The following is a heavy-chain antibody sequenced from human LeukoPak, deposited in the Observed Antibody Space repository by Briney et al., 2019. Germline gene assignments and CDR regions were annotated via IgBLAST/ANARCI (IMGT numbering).Heavy chain of an antibody. CDR2: IYYSGST. CDR3: AGVRLLLWFGESSGYFDY. D-gene: IGHD3-10*01. V-gene: IGHV4-39*07. J-gene: IGHJ4*02. Sequence: SETLSLTCTVSGGSISSSSYYWGWIRQPPGTGLEWIGSIYYSGSTYYNPSLKSRVTISVDTSKNQFSLKLSSVTAADTAVYYCAGVRLLLWFGESSGYFDYWGQGTLVTVSS. CDR1: GGSISSSSYY.